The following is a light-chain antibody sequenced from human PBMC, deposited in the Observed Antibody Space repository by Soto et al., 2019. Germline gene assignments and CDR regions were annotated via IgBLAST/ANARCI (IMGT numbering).Light chain of an antibody. Sequence: VLTQSPGTLSLSPGERATLSCRASQSVSSNLAWYQQKPGQAPRLLIYDASNRATGIPARFSGSGSGTDFTLTISSLEPEDFAVYYCQQRSKWPLTFGQGTRLEIK. CDR2: DAS. CDR3: QQRSKWPLT. V-gene: IGKV3-11*01. J-gene: IGKJ5*01. CDR1: QSVSSN.